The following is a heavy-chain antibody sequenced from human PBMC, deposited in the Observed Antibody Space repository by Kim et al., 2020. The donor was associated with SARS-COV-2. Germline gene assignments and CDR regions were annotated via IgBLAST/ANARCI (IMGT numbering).Heavy chain of an antibody. J-gene: IGHJ4*02. CDR2: IWYDGSNK. CDR3: SVDISWSQPD. D-gene: IGHD3-3*02. V-gene: IGHV3-33*01. CDR1: GFTFSSYG. Sequence: GGSLRLSCAASGFTFSSYGMHWVRQAPGKGLEWVAVIWYDGSNKYYADSVKGRFTISRDNSKNTLYLQMNSLRAEDTAVYYCSVDISWSQPDWGQGTLVTVSS.